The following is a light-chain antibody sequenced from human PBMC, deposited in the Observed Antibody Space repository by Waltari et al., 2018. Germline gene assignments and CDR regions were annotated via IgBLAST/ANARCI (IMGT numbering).Light chain of an antibody. CDR3: QQSYTLPYT. CDR2: AAS. V-gene: IGKV1-39*01. CDR1: QPISSY. Sequence: DIQMTQSPSSLSASIGDRAIITCRASQPISSYLNWYQQKPGKAPKLLIYAASSFQIGVPSRFSGSGSGTDFTLTISSLQPEDFGTYYCQQSYTLPYTFGQGTKLEIK. J-gene: IGKJ2*01.